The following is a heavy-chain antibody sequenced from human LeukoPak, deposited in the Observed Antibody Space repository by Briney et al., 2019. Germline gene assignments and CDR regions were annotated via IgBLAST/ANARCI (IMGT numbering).Heavy chain of an antibody. V-gene: IGHV3-21*01. CDR2: ISSSSSYI. CDR3: ARDPITMVRGVCDY. CDR1: GFTFSSYS. Sequence: PGGSLRLSCEASGFTFSSYSMNWVRQAPGKGLEWVSSISSSSSYIYYADSVKGRFTISRDNAKNSLYLQMNSLRAEDTAVYYCARDPITMVRGVCDYWGQGTLVTVSS. D-gene: IGHD3-10*01. J-gene: IGHJ4*02.